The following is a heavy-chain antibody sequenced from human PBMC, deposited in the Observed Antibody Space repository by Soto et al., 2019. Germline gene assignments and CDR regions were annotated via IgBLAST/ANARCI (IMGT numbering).Heavy chain of an antibody. Sequence: QVQLVQSGAEVKKPGSSVKVSCKASGGTFSSYAISWVRQAPGQGLEWMGGIIPIFGTANYAQKFQGRVTITADESTSTAYMGLRSLRSEDTAGYYCARGLRFLEWLGYFDLWGRGTLVTVSS. CDR3: ARGLRFLEWLGYFDL. D-gene: IGHD3-3*01. CDR2: IIPIFGTA. V-gene: IGHV1-69*01. CDR1: GGTFSSYA. J-gene: IGHJ2*01.